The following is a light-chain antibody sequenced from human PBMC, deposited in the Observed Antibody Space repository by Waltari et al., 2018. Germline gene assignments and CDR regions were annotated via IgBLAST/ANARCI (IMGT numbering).Light chain of an antibody. CDR3: QQSHSSPLS. CDR1: QNSVDH. V-gene: IGKV1-39*01. J-gene: IGKJ4*01. Sequence: DIQMTQSPSSLSASVGDRVTITCRASQNSVDHLNWYQQKPGKAPNLLIYAASSLHSGLPSRFSGSGSGTDFTLTISSLQAEDFATYFCQQSHSSPLSFGGGTNVEI. CDR2: AAS.